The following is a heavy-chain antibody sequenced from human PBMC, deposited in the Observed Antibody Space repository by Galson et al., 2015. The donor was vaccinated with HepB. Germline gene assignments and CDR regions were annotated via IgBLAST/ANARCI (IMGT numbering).Heavy chain of an antibody. D-gene: IGHD6-19*01. CDR2: ISSSRSSI. CDR3: ARERGAGWYEGNDY. V-gene: IGHV3-48*01. J-gene: IGHJ4*02. Sequence: SLRLSCAASGFTFSSYSMNWVRQAPGKGLEWVSYISSSRSSIYYADSVKGRFTISRDNSRNTLYLQMNGLRSDDTAVYYCARERGAGWYEGNDYWGQGTRVVVSS. CDR1: GFTFSSYS.